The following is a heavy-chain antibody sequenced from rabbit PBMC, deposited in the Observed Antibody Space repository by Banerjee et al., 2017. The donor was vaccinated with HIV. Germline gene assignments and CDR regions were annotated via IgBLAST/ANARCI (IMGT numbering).Heavy chain of an antibody. D-gene: IGHD4-1*01. Sequence: QEQLVESGGGLVQPEGSLTLTCTASGFSFSSSYFVCWVRQAPGKGLEWIACIYAGNSGSTGYASWAKGRFTISKTSSTTVTLQMASLTVADTATYFCARDLAGVIGWNFNLWGPGTLVTVS. J-gene: IGHJ4*01. V-gene: IGHV1S45*01. CDR2: IYAGNSGST. CDR1: GFSFSSSYF. CDR3: ARDLAGVIGWNFNL.